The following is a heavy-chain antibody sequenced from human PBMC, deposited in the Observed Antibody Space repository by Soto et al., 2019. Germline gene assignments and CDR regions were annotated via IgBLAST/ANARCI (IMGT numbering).Heavy chain of an antibody. V-gene: IGHV1-69*01. CDR2: IIPIFGTA. J-gene: IGHJ5*02. D-gene: IGHD3-22*01. CDR1: GGTFSTYT. Sequence: QVQLVQSGAEVKKPGSSVKVSCKASGGTFSTYTITWVRQAPGQGLEWMGGIIPIFGTANYPQTFQGRVTITADESTSTAYMEMSSLRSEDTAVYYCARSQDSSGYWNNCFDPWGQGTLVTVSS. CDR3: ARSQDSSGYWNNCFDP.